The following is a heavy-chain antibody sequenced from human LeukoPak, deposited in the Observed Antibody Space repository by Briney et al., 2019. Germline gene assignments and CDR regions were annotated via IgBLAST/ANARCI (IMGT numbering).Heavy chain of an antibody. CDR2: IIPIFGTA. V-gene: IGHV1-69*05. J-gene: IGHJ3*02. D-gene: IGHD3-22*01. CDR1: GGTFSSYA. CDR3: ARATITMMVGIPADAFDI. Sequence: ASVKVSCKASGGTFSSYAISWVRQAPGQGLEWMGRIIPIFGTANYAQKFQGRVTITTDESTSTAYMELSSLRSEDTAVYYCARATITMMVGIPADAFDIWGQGTMVTVSS.